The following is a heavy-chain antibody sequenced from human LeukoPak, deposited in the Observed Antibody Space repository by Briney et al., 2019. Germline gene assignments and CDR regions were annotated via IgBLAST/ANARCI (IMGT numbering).Heavy chain of an antibody. D-gene: IGHD2-21*02. CDR1: GFTFSTYA. CDR2: FSGSGRTT. Sequence: PGGSLRLSCAASGFTFSTYAMSWGPQAPGKGLEWVSAFSGSGRTTYDADSVEGKFTISRDNSKNSLYLQMGSLRAEDMAVYYCARDLRLKELAYCGGDCLDYWGQGTLVTVSS. V-gene: IGHV3-23*01. J-gene: IGHJ4*02. CDR3: ARDLRLKELAYCGGDCLDY.